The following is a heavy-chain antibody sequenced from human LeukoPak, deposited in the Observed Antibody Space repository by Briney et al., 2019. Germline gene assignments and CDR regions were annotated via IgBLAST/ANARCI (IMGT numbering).Heavy chain of an antibody. CDR3: ARDSPPGIAAAGTAGLDY. CDR2: TYYRSKWYN. CDR1: GDSVSSNSAA. J-gene: IGHJ4*02. Sequence: SQTLSLTCAISGDSVSSNSAAWNWIRQSPSRGLEWLGRTYYRSKWYNDYAVSVKSRITINPDTSKNQFSLQLTSVTPEDTAVYYCARDSPPGIAAAGTAGLDYWGQGTLVTVSS. V-gene: IGHV6-1*01. D-gene: IGHD6-13*01.